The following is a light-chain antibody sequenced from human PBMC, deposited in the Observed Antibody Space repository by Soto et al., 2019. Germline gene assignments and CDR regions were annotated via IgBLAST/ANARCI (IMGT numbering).Light chain of an antibody. V-gene: IGLV2-11*01. CDR2: DVS. CDR1: SSDVGGYNY. Sequence: QSALTQPRSVSGSPGQSVTISCTGTSSDVGGYNYVSRYQQHPGKAPKLMIYDVSKRPSGVPDRFSGSKSGNTASVAISGLQAEDEADYYCCSYAGNYTLLFGGGTQLTVL. J-gene: IGLJ2*01. CDR3: CSYAGNYTLL.